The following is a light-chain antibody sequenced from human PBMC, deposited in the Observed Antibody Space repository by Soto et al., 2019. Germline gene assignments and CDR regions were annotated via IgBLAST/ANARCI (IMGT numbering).Light chain of an antibody. CDR3: CSYAGGPEV. J-gene: IGLJ1*01. CDR1: SSDVGGYEY. V-gene: IGLV2-11*01. Sequence: QSVLTQPRSVSGSPGQSVTISCTGTSSDVGGYEYVSWYQQKPGKAPKLIIYGVSRWPSGVPNRFSGSKSGNRASLTISGLQAEDEGDYYCCSYAGGPEVFGTGTKGTVL. CDR2: GVS.